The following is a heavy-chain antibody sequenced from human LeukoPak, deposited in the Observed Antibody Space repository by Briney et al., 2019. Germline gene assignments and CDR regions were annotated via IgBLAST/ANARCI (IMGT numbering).Heavy chain of an antibody. Sequence: GGSLRLSCAASGFTFRSYAMSWVRQAPGKGLEWVSTITGGGVNTYYADSVKGRFTSSRDNSKNTLYLQMNSLRAEDTAVYYCAKGASPGIAAAGAGFLFDYWGQGTLVTVSS. J-gene: IGHJ4*02. V-gene: IGHV3-23*01. CDR3: AKGASPGIAAAGAGFLFDY. CDR2: ITGGGVNT. D-gene: IGHD6-13*01. CDR1: GFTFRSYA.